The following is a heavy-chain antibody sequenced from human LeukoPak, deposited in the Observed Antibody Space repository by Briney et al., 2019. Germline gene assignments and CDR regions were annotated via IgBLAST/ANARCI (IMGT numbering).Heavy chain of an antibody. J-gene: IGHJ4*02. Sequence: PGGSLRLSCAASGFTFSDAWMTWVRQAPGKGLEWVSGISGGGNTFYSDAVKGRFTISRDNSKNTLFLEMDSLRADDTAVYYCGRDGWEIRLATGYWGQGTLVTVSS. CDR3: GRDGWEIRLATGY. V-gene: IGHV3-23*01. D-gene: IGHD1-26*01. CDR1: GFTFSDAW. CDR2: ISGGGNT.